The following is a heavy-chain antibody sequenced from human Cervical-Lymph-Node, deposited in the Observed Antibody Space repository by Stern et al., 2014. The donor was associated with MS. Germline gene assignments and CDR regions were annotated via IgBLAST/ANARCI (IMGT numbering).Heavy chain of an antibody. CDR1: GGSISSGGYY. J-gene: IGHJ4*02. D-gene: IGHD3-22*01. V-gene: IGHV4-31*03. CDR3: ARTYYYDSSGPFFDY. CDR2: FQYSGST. Sequence: QVQLQESGPGLVKPSQTLSLTCTVSGGSISSGGYYWSWIRQHPGKGMEGIGYFQYSGSTNYNLSLNRRFTISVYTSKNQCSPKLSSVTAADTAVYYCARTYYYDSSGPFFDYWGQGTLVTVSS.